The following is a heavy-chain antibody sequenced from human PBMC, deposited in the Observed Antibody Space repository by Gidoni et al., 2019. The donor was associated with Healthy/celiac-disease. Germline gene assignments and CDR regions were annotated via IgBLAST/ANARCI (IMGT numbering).Heavy chain of an antibody. CDR1: GGSISSSSYY. CDR3: ARHCSSTSCYGQLDY. D-gene: IGHD2-2*01. CDR2: IYYSGST. V-gene: IGHV4-39*01. J-gene: IGHJ4*02. Sequence: QLQLQESGPGLVKPSETLSLTCTVSGGSISSSSYYWGWIRQPPGKGLEWIGRIYYSGSTYYNPSLKSRVTISVDTSKNQFSLKLSSVTAADTAVYYCARHCSSTSCYGQLDYWGQGTLVTVSS.